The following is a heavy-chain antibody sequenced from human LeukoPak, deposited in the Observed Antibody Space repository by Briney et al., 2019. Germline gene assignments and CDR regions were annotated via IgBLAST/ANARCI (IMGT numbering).Heavy chain of an antibody. Sequence: PGGSLRLSCAASGFTFSSYWMNWVRQAPGKGLVWVSRINSDGSSTNYADSVKGRFTISRDNAKNTLYLQMNSLRAEDTAVYYCARPYCGSTSCYDFDYWGQGTLVTVSS. J-gene: IGHJ4*02. CDR1: GFTFSSYW. V-gene: IGHV3-74*01. CDR2: INSDGSST. D-gene: IGHD2-2*01. CDR3: ARPYCGSTSCYDFDY.